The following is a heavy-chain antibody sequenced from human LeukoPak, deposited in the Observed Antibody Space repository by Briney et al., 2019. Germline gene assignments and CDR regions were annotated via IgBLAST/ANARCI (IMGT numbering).Heavy chain of an antibody. J-gene: IGHJ4*01. Sequence: PSETLSLTCTVSGASISSYYWSWIRQPPGKGLEWIGYIYYNGITNYNPSLTSRVTISLDTSKNQFSLSLNSVTAADTAIFYCARSMVTTDRNFDHWGQGTLVTVSP. CDR2: IYYNGIT. CDR1: GASISSYY. CDR3: ARSMVTTDRNFDH. V-gene: IGHV4-59*12. D-gene: IGHD2-21*02.